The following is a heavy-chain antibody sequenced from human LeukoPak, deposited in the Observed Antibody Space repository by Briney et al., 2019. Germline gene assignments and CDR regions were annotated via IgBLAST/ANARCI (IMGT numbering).Heavy chain of an antibody. CDR2: MNPNSGTT. CDR1: GYTFTSYD. D-gene: IGHD6-13*01. Sequence: ASVKVSCKASGYTFTSYDINWVRQATGQGLEWMGWMNPNSGTTGYAQKFQGRVTMTRNTSISTAYMELSSLRSEDTAVYYCARWGSSWYPDYYYGMDVWGQGTTVTVSS. V-gene: IGHV1-8*01. CDR3: ARWGSSWYPDYYYGMDV. J-gene: IGHJ6*02.